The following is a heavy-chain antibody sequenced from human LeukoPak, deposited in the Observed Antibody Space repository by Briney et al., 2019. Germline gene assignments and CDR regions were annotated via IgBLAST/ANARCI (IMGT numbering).Heavy chain of an antibody. J-gene: IGHJ4*02. CDR3: ARDSKTWELLTLQTN. D-gene: IGHD1-26*01. Sequence: GSLRLSCAASGFTFSDYYMSWIRQAPGKGLEWVSYISSSGSTIYYADSVKGRFTISRDNAKNSLYLQMNSLRAEDTAVYYCARDSKTWELLTLQTNWGQGTLVTVSS. CDR2: ISSSGSTI. CDR1: GFTFSDYY. V-gene: IGHV3-11*01.